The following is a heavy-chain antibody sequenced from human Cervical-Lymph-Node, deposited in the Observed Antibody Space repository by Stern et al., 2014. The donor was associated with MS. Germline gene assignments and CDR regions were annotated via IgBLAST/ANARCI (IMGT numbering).Heavy chain of an antibody. Sequence: QVQLVQSGSELKQPGASVTVSCRVSGSPFTASSISWVRQAPGRGLEWMVWINTRTGNPTYALDFTGRFVFSLDTSVSAAVLQISSLKADDTAVYYCARSQPFSYWGQGTRVTVSP. CDR3: ARSQPFSY. D-gene: IGHD6-13*01. CDR2: INTRTGNP. V-gene: IGHV7-4-1*02. CDR1: GSPFTASS. J-gene: IGHJ4*02.